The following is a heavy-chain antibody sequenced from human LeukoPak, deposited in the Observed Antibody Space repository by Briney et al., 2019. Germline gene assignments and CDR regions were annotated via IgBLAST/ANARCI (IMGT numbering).Heavy chain of an antibody. CDR1: GYTFTSHD. CDR2: MNPYSAST. CDR3: ARESVKFSGTFDY. Sequence: ASVKVSCKASGYTFTSHDIIWVRQATGQGLEWMGWMNPYSASTGYAQMFQDRVTITSDTSISTAYMELSSLRSEDTAVYFCARESVKFSGTFDYWGQGTLVTVSS. V-gene: IGHV1-8*01. J-gene: IGHJ4*02. D-gene: IGHD1-26*01.